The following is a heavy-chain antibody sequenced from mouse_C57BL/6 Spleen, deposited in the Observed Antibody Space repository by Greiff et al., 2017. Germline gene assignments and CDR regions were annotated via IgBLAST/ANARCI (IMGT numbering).Heavy chain of an antibody. V-gene: IGHV5-16*01. D-gene: IGHD1-1*01. CDR3: AREESNYYGSIPPWFAY. CDR1: GFTFSDYY. CDR2: INYDGSST. J-gene: IGHJ3*01. Sequence: EVKVVESEGGLVQPGSSMTLSCTASGFTFSDYYMAWVRQVPEKGLEWVANINYDGSSTYYLDSLKSRFIISRDNAKNILYLQMSSLKSEDTATYYCAREESNYYGSIPPWFAYWGQGTLVTVSA.